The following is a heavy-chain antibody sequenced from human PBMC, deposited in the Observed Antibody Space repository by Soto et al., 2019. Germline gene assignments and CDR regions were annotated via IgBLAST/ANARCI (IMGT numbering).Heavy chain of an antibody. V-gene: IGHV3-23*01. J-gene: IGHJ4*02. D-gene: IGHD6-6*01. CDR2: ITDSGGST. CDR3: AKDLPIAARPVFDY. Sequence: GGSLRLSCAASGFTFSAYAMTWVRQTPGKGLEWVSTITDSGGSTYYADSVKGRFTISRDNSKNTLYLQMNILRVEDTAVFYCAKDLPIAARPVFDYWGQGTRVAVSS. CDR1: GFTFSAYA.